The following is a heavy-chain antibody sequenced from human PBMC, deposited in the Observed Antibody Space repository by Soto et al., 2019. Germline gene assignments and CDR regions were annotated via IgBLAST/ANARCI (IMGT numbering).Heavy chain of an antibody. Sequence: PSETLSLTCTVSSYSISGYYWAWIRQPPGKGLQWIGSIYHGGSTYSNPSLKSRLTMSIDTSKSQFSLSLNSVTAADTAVYYCAREEYCSSSSCSFFDYWGQGTLVTVSS. V-gene: IGHV4-38-2*02. CDR3: AREEYCSSSSCSFFDY. D-gene: IGHD2-2*01. J-gene: IGHJ4*02. CDR2: IYHGGST. CDR1: SYSISGYY.